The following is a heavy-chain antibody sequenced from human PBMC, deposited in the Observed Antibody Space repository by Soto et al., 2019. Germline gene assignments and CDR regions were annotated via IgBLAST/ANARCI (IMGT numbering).Heavy chain of an antibody. Sequence: SGPTLLNPTETLTLTCTVSGFSLSNGKVGVSWIRQPPGKALEWLEHIFSNDEKSYRTSLKSRLTISEDTSKSQVVLTMTNVDPVDTATYYCARILFGRSVAGGYFYMDVWGKGTTVTVSS. CDR3: ARILFGRSVAGGYFYMDV. J-gene: IGHJ6*03. CDR1: GFSLSNGKVG. D-gene: IGHD6-19*01. V-gene: IGHV2-26*01. CDR2: IFSNDEK.